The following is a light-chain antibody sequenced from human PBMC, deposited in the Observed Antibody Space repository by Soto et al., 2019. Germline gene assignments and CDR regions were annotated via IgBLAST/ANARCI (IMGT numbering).Light chain of an antibody. CDR1: QNIRSY. Sequence: DIQMTQSPSSLSASVGDRVTITCRASQNIRSYLNWYQQKPGKVPKLLIYAVSSLPSGVPSRFSGSGSGTEFTLTISSLQPEDFATYYCQQSYITPRNFGPGTKVDNK. J-gene: IGKJ3*01. V-gene: IGKV1-39*01. CDR2: AVS. CDR3: QQSYITPRN.